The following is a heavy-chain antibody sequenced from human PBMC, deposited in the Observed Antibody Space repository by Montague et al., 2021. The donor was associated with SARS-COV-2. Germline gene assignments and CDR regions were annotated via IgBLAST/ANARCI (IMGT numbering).Heavy chain of an antibody. V-gene: IGHV3-23*01. D-gene: IGHD3-10*01. J-gene: IGHJ3*02. CDR2: ISGSGRST. Sequence: SLRLSCAASGFTFNKYAMNWVRQAPGKGLEWVSAISGSGRSTYYADSVKGRFTISRDNSKNTLYLQMNSLRAEDTAVYYCAKDRLCVRWFRGRYDAFDIWGQGTMVTVSS. CDR1: GFTFNKYA. CDR3: AKDRLCVRWFRGRYDAFDI.